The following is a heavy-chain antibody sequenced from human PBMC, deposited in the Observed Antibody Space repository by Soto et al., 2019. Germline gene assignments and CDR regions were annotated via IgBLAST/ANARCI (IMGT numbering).Heavy chain of an antibody. CDR1: GDSISGGASF. J-gene: IGHJ5*02. Sequence: SETLSLTCTVSGDSISGGASFWSWIRQPPGKGLEWIANVYYSGSSYYNPSLKSRLTISVDTTKNQFSLQLKSMTASDTAVYYCAKLSCTSSTCYFPGWFDPWGQGTLVTVSS. CDR2: VYYSGSS. CDR3: AKLSCTSSTCYFPGWFDP. D-gene: IGHD2-2*01. V-gene: IGHV4-31*03.